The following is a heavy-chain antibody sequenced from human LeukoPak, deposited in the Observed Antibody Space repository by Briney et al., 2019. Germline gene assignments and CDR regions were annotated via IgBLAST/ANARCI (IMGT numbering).Heavy chain of an antibody. Sequence: PPGGSLRLSCAASGFTLSSFWMSWVRQAPGKGLEWVGFIRSKAFGGTIEYAASVRGRFTISRDDSKGIAYLQMNSLKIEDTAVYYCTRVSRYSSGNDYWGLGTLVTVSS. CDR2: IRSKAFGGTI. J-gene: IGHJ4*02. D-gene: IGHD6-19*01. CDR3: TRVSRYSSGNDY. V-gene: IGHV3-49*04. CDR1: GFTLSSFW.